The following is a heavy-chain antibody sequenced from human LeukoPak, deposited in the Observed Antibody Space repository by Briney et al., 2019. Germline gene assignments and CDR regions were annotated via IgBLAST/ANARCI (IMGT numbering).Heavy chain of an antibody. V-gene: IGHV3-23*01. J-gene: IGHJ4*02. CDR3: AKGLSSGWYGDFDY. D-gene: IGHD6-19*01. CDR2: ISGSGGST. CDR1: GFTFSSYA. Sequence: GGSLRLSCAASGFTFSSYAMSWVRQAPGRGLEWVSAISGSGGSTYYADSVKGRFTISRDNSKNTLYLQMNSLRAEDTAVYYCAKGLSSGWYGDFDYWGQGTLVTVSS.